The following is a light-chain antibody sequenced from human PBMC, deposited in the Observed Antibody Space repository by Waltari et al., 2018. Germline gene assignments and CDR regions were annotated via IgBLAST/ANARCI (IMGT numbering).Light chain of an antibody. CDR1: SSDVGAYNY. J-gene: IGLJ1*01. CDR2: DVS. CDR3: CSYAGSYTYV. Sequence: QSALTQPPSVSGSPGQSVTIPCTGTSSDVGAYNYVSWNQQHPGKAPNRMIYDVSKRPSGVPDRFSGSKSGNTASLTISGLQGEDEADYYCCSYAGSYTYVFGTGTKVTVL. V-gene: IGLV2-11*01.